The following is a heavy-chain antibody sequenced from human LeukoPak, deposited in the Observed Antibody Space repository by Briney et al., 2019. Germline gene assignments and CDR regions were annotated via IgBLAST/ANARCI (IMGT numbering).Heavy chain of an antibody. CDR1: GFTFSSYS. J-gene: IGHJ5*02. CDR2: TSSSSSTI. Sequence: GGSLRLSCAASGFTFSSYSMNWVRQAPGKGLEWVSYTSSSSSTIYYADSVKGRFTISRDNAKNSLYLQMNSLRAEDTAVYYCARARLRCWFDPWGQGTLVTVSS. CDR3: ARARLRCWFDP. V-gene: IGHV3-48*01. D-gene: IGHD4-17*01.